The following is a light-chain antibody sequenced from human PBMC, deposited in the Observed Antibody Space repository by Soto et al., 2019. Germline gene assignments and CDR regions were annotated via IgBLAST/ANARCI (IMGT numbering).Light chain of an antibody. CDR1: SSDVGGYNY. Sequence: VLTQPASVSGSPGQSITISCTGTSSDVGGYNYVSWYQQHPGKAPKLMIYEVSNRPSGVSNRFSGSKSGNTASLTISGLQAEDEADYYCSSYTSSSTRLYVFGTGTKVTVL. CDR2: EVS. CDR3: SSYTSSSTRLYV. J-gene: IGLJ1*01. V-gene: IGLV2-14*01.